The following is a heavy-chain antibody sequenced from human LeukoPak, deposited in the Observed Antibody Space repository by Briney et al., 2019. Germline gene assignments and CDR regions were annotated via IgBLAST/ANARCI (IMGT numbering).Heavy chain of an antibody. CDR3: ARAVAGVLGAFDI. CDR2: IYYSGST. J-gene: IGHJ3*02. V-gene: IGHV4-59*01. Sequence: SETLSLTCTVSGGSISSYYWSWVRQPPGKGLELIGYIYYSGSTNYNPSLKSRVTISVDTSKNQFSLKLSSVTAADAAVYYCARAVAGVLGAFDIWGQGTMVTVSS. CDR1: GGSISSYY. D-gene: IGHD6-19*01.